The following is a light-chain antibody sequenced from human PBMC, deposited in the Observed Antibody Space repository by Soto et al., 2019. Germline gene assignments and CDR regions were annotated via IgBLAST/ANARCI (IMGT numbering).Light chain of an antibody. CDR1: QGISSY. V-gene: IGKV1-9*01. CDR2: AAS. J-gene: IGKJ5*01. CDR3: QQLNSYPIT. Sequence: DIQLTQSPSFLSASVGDRVTITCRASQGISSYLAWYQQKPGKAPKLLIYAASTLQSGVPSRFSGSGSGTEVTLTISSLHHEDFATYYCQQLNSYPITFGQGTRLEIK.